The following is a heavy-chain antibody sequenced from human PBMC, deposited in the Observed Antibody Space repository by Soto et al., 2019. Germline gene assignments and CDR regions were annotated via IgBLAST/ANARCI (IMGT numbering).Heavy chain of an antibody. D-gene: IGHD5-18*01. V-gene: IGHV1-8*01. CDR2: MNPNSGNT. Sequence: GASVKVSCKASGYTFTSYDINWVRQATGQGLEWMGWMNPNSGNTGYAQXFQGRVTMTRNTSISTAYMELSSLRSEDTAVYYCARAIQLDAFDIWGQGTMVTVSS. CDR1: GYTFTSYD. CDR3: ARAIQLDAFDI. J-gene: IGHJ3*02.